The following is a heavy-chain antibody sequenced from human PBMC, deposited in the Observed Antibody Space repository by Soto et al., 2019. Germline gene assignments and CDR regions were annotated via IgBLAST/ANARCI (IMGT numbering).Heavy chain of an antibody. J-gene: IGHJ6*02. CDR1: GDSVSSNSAA. CDR2: TYYRSKWYN. D-gene: IGHD2-15*01. V-gene: IGHV6-1*01. Sequence: SQTLSLTCAISGDSVSSNSAAWNWIRQSPSRGLEWLGRTYYRSKWYNDYAVSVKSRITINPDTSKNQFSLQLNSVIPEDTAVYYCARDHGVVVAAVYYYGMDVWGQGTTVTVSS. CDR3: ARDHGVVVAAVYYYGMDV.